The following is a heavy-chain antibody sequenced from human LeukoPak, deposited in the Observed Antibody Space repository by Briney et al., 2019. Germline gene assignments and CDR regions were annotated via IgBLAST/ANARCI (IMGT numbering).Heavy chain of an antibody. CDR2: INPNSGGT. J-gene: IGHJ4*02. Sequence: GASVKVSCKASGYTFTGYYMHWVRQAPGQGLEWMGWINPNSGGTNYGQKFQGRVTMTTDTSTGTAYMKLRSLGSDDTAMYYCARANNWNYALGYWGQGTLVTVSS. CDR1: GYTFTGYY. CDR3: ARANNWNYALGY. D-gene: IGHD1-7*01. V-gene: IGHV1-2*02.